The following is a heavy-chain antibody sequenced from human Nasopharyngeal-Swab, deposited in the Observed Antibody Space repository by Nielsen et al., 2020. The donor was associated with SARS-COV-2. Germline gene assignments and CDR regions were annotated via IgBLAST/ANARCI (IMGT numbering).Heavy chain of an antibody. CDR3: AKSGVRGSPQNGWFDP. V-gene: IGHV3-9*01. CDR2: INWNGAII. J-gene: IGHJ5*02. Sequence: GGSLRLSCAASGFTFDVYPMHWVRRAPGKGLEWVSSINWNGAIIGYADSVKGRFTISRDDAKNSLYLEMNSLRGEDTAVYYCAKSGVRGSPQNGWFDPWGQGTLVTVSS. CDR1: GFTFDVYP. D-gene: IGHD1-26*01.